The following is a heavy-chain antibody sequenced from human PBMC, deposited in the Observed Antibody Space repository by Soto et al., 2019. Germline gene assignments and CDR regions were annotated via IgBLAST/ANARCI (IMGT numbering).Heavy chain of an antibody. V-gene: IGHV4-4*07. CDR3: ARDGSSGWVFDY. J-gene: IGHJ4*02. CDR2: IYTSGST. Sequence: WETLSLTCTVSVGSISSYYWSWIRQPAGKGLEWIGRIYTSGSTNYNPSLKSRVTMSVDTSKNQFSLKLSSVTAADTAVYYCARDGSSGWVFDYWGQGTLVTVSS. CDR1: VGSISSYY. D-gene: IGHD6-19*01.